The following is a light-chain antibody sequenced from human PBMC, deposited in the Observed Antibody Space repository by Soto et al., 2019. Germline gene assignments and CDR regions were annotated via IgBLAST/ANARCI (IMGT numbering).Light chain of an antibody. CDR3: SSFTSSDTYV. Sequence: QSVLTQPPSVSGSPGQSVAISCTGTSSDVGSFNRVSWYQQSPGTAPKLMIYDVNNRPSGVPDRFSGSKSGNAASLTISGLQAEDESDYYCSSFTSSDTYVFGTGTQLTVL. V-gene: IGLV2-18*02. CDR2: DVN. CDR1: SSDVGSFNR. J-gene: IGLJ7*01.